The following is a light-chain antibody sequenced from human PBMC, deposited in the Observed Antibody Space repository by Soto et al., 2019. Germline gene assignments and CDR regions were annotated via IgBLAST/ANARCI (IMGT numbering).Light chain of an antibody. CDR3: HQYNEWPEWT. Sequence: EIVMTQSPATLSVSPGEGVTLSCRASQNVRSKVAWYQHKPGQAPRLIIYGASTRATGIPTRFSGSGSGTEFTLSIRSLQPEDFALYYCHQYNEWPEWTFGQGTKVDIK. V-gene: IGKV3-15*01. CDR1: QNVRSK. J-gene: IGKJ1*01. CDR2: GAS.